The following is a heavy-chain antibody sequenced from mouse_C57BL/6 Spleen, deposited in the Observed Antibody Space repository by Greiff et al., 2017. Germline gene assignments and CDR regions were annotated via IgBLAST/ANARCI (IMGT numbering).Heavy chain of an antibody. Sequence: QVQLQQPGAELVKPGASVKLSCKASGYTFTSYWMHWVKQRPGQGLEWIGMIHPNSGSTNYNEKFKSKATLTVDKSSSTAYMQLSSLTSEDSAVYYCARSSYDGYYEDWFAYWGQGTLVTVSA. J-gene: IGHJ3*01. CDR2: IHPNSGST. CDR3: ARSSYDGYYEDWFAY. D-gene: IGHD2-3*01. V-gene: IGHV1-64*01. CDR1: GYTFTSYW.